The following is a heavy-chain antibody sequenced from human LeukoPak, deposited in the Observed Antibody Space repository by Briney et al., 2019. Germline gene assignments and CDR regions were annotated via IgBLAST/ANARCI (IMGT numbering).Heavy chain of an antibody. CDR1: GGSISSYY. J-gene: IGHJ5*02. CDR3: AREGGYDSYNCFDP. Sequence: SETLSLTCTVSGGSISSYYWSWIRQPPGKGLEWIGYIYYSGSTNYNPSLKSRVTISVDTSKNQFSRKLSSVTAADTAVYYCAREGGYDSYNCFDPWGQGTLVTVSS. D-gene: IGHD5-12*01. V-gene: IGHV4-59*01. CDR2: IYYSGST.